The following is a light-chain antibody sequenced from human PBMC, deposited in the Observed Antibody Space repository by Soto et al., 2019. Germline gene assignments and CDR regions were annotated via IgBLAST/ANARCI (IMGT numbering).Light chain of an antibody. CDR1: QGIAKY. J-gene: IGKJ2*01. V-gene: IGKV1-16*02. Sequence: DIQMTQSPSSLSASVGDRVTITCRASQGIAKYVAWFQQKAGKAPKSLIYATSRLQSGVPSKFSGSVSGTDFPLTISSLQPEDFATYYCQQYDSWPRTFGQGTKLEIK. CDR2: ATS. CDR3: QQYDSWPRT.